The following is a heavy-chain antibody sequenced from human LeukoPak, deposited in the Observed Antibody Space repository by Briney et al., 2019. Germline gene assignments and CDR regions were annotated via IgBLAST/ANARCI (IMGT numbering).Heavy chain of an antibody. CDR2: ISGGGGST. V-gene: IGHV3-23*01. CDR1: GFTFSSYG. J-gene: IGHJ4*02. Sequence: GGSLRLSCAASGFTFSSYGMSWVRQAPGKGLEWVSGISGGGGSTNYADSVKGRSTISGDNSKNTLYLQMNSLRAEDTAVYYCAKGGRPVDSWGQGTLVTVSS. D-gene: IGHD1-1*01. CDR3: AKGGRPVDS.